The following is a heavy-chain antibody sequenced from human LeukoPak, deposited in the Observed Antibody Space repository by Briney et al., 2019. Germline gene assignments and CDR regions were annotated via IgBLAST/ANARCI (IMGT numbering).Heavy chain of an antibody. V-gene: IGHV4-34*01. CDR3: ARGKYCSSTSCPAPLDY. J-gene: IGHJ4*02. CDR2: INHSGST. Sequence: SETLSPTCAVYGGSFSGYYWSWIRQPPGKGLEWIGEINHSGSTNYNPSLKSRVTISVDTSKNQFSLKLSSVTAADTAVYYCARGKYCSSTSCPAPLDYWGQGTLVTVSS. CDR1: GGSFSGYY. D-gene: IGHD2-2*01.